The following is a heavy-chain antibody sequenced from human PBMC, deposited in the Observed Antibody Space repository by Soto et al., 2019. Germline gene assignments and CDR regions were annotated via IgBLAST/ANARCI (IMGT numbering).Heavy chain of an antibody. CDR3: AKKYCSGTSCYSPAFDI. J-gene: IGHJ3*02. Sequence: PVGSLRLSCAASGFTFSSYAMSWVRQAPGQGLEWVAAIRGSGIGTYYADSVEGRFTISRDNSKNTLSLQMNNLRVDDTAVYYCAKKYCSGTSCYSPAFDIWGQGTMVTVSS. V-gene: IGHV3-23*01. CDR1: GFTFSSYA. CDR2: IRGSGIGT. D-gene: IGHD2-15*01.